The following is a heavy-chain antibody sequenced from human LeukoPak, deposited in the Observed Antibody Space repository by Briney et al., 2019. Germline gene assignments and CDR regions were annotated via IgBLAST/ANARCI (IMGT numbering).Heavy chain of an antibody. CDR1: GYTLTELS. Sequence: ASVKVSCKVSGYTLTELSMHWVRQAPGKGLEWMGGFDPEDGETIYAQKIQGRVTMTEDTSTDTAYMELSSLRSEDTAVYYCATVTRYYYDSSGLGYWGQGTLVTVSS. V-gene: IGHV1-24*01. J-gene: IGHJ4*02. CDR2: FDPEDGET. D-gene: IGHD3-22*01. CDR3: ATVTRYYYDSSGLGY.